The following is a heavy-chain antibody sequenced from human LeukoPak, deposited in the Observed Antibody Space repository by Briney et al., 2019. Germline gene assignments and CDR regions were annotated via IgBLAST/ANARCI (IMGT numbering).Heavy chain of an antibody. J-gene: IGHJ4*02. CDR2: ISFSHHT. CDR3: AREHSSVSSESKGYDH. D-gene: IGHD6-19*01. CDR1: GFTFSDHY. V-gene: IGHV3-11*06. Sequence: PGGSLRLSCAASGFTFSDHYMSWIRQAPGKGLEWISYISFSHHTNYADSVKGRFTISRDDARNSLFLQTNSLRAEDTAVYYCAREHSSVSSESKGYDHWGQGTLVTVSS.